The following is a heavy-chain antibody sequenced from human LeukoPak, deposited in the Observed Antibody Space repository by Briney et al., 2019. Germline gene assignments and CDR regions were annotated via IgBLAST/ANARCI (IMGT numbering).Heavy chain of an antibody. CDR3: ARIISGTYPWYYYYGMDV. CDR1: GFTFTSYW. CDR2: INQDGSEK. D-gene: IGHD1-26*01. V-gene: IGHV3-7*01. Sequence: GGSLRLSCAASGFTFTSYWMSWVRQAPGKGLEWVANINQDGSEKYYVDSVKGRFTISRDNAKNSLYLQMNSLRAEDTAVYYCARIISGTYPWYYYYGMDVWGRGTTVTVSS. J-gene: IGHJ6*02.